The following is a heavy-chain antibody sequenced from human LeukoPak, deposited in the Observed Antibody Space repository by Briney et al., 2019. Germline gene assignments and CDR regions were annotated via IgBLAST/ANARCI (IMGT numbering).Heavy chain of an antibody. Sequence: ASVKVSCKASGYTFTGYYMHWVRQAPGQGLEWMGRINPNRGGTNYAQKFQGRVTMTRDTSISTAYMELSRLRSDDTAVYYCARGPYGDYGVGWYFDLWGRGTLVTVSS. J-gene: IGHJ2*01. V-gene: IGHV1-2*06. D-gene: IGHD4-17*01. CDR2: INPNRGGT. CDR1: GYTFTGYY. CDR3: ARGPYGDYGVGWYFDL.